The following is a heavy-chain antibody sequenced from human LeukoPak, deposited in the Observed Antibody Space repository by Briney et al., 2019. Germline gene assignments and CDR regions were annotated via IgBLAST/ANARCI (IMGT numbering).Heavy chain of an antibody. J-gene: IGHJ4*02. D-gene: IGHD3-10*01. CDR1: GFTFSSYA. CDR2: ISGSGGST. Sequence: PGGSLRLSCAASGFTFSSYAMSWVRQAPGKGLEWVSAISGSGGSTYYADSVKGRFTISRDNSKNTLYLQMNSLRAEDTALYYCARDRNYASGAYYFDYWGQGTLVTVSS. CDR3: ARDRNYASGAYYFDY. V-gene: IGHV3-23*01.